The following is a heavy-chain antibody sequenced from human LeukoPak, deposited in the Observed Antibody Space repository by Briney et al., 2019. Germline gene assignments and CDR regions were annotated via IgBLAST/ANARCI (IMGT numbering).Heavy chain of an antibody. CDR1: GFXFSSYA. Sequence: GRSLRLSCAASGFXFSSYAISWVRQAPGKGLEWVSAISGSGGSTYYADSVKGRFTISRDNSKNTLYLQMNSLRAEDTAVYYCAKDGGYSGSYNNWFDPWGQGTLVTVSS. D-gene: IGHD1-26*01. J-gene: IGHJ5*02. V-gene: IGHV3-23*01. CDR2: ISGSGGST. CDR3: AKDGGYSGSYNNWFDP.